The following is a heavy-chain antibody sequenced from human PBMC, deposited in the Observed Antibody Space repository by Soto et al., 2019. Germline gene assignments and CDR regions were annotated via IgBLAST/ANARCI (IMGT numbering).Heavy chain of an antibody. CDR3: AKDKTWIQLWAFDY. CDR2: ISYDGSNK. J-gene: IGHJ4*02. CDR1: GFAFSGYG. D-gene: IGHD5-18*01. V-gene: IGHV3-30*18. Sequence: GGSLRLSCAASGFAFSGYGMHWVRQAPGKGLEWVAVISYDGSNKYYADSVKGRFTISRDNSKNTLYLQMNSLRAEDTAVHYCAKDKTWIQLWAFDYWGQGTLVTVSS.